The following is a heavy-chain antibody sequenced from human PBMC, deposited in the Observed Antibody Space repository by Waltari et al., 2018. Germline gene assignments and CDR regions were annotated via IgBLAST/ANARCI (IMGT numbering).Heavy chain of an antibody. J-gene: IGHJ4*02. V-gene: IGHV4-59*01. CDR1: GGSISSYY. CDR3: ARGATVTPYYFDY. Sequence: QVQLQESGPGLVKPSETLSLTCTVSGGSISSYYWSWIRQPPGKGLEWIWYIYYSGSTNYNPSLKSRVTISVDTSKNQFSLKLSSVTAADTAVYYCARGATVTPYYFDYWGQGTLVTVSS. CDR2: IYYSGST. D-gene: IGHD4-17*01.